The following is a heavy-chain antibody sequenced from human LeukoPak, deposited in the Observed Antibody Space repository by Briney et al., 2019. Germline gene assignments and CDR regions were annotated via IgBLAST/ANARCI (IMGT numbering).Heavy chain of an antibody. J-gene: IGHJ5*02. CDR3: ATDGAGFDT. CDR1: GFTFNDYY. CDR2: INIGGTNT. Sequence: PGGSLRLSCAASGFTFNDYYMSWIRQAPGKGLEWLSYINIGGTNTHYADSVKGRFTISRDNAKKSLYLEMNNLRAEDTAVYYCATDGAGFDTWGQGVPVTFSS. V-gene: IGHV3-11*01.